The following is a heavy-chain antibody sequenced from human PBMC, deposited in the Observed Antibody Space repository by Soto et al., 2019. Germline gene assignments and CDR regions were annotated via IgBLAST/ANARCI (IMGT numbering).Heavy chain of an antibody. J-gene: IGHJ5*02. CDR1: GGSFSGYY. CDR2: INHSGST. Sequence: SETLSLTCAVYGGSFSGYYWSWIRQPPGKGLEWIGEINHSGSTNYNPSLKSRVTISVDTSKNQFSLKLSSVTAADTAVYYCARRGGFGELLVWFDPWGQGTLVTVSS. D-gene: IGHD3-10*01. CDR3: ARRGGFGELLVWFDP. V-gene: IGHV4-34*01.